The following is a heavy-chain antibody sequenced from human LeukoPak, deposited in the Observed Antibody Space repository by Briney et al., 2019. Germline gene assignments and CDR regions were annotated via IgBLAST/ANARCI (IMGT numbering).Heavy chain of an antibody. D-gene: IGHD3-22*01. Sequence: SETLSLTCTVSGGSISSYYWTWIRQPAGKGLEWIGRIYTRGTTKYNPSLKSRVTISVDTSKNQFSLKLSSVTAADTAVYNCARGLSGREYYYDSSGYYRPLYYFDYWGQGTLVTVSS. J-gene: IGHJ4*02. CDR2: IYTRGTT. CDR1: GGSISSYY. CDR3: ARGLSGREYYYDSSGYYRPLYYFDY. V-gene: IGHV4-4*07.